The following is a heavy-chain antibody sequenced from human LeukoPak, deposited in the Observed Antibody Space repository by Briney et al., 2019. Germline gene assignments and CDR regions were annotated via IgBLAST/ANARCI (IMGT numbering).Heavy chain of an antibody. CDR2: ISAYNGNT. CDR1: GYTFTSYG. Sequence: GASVRVSCTASGYTFTSYGISWVRQAPGQGLEWMGWISAYNGNTNYAQKLQGRVTMTTDTSTSTAYMELRSLRSDDTAVYYCASYDYQSYWFDPWGQGTLVTVSS. J-gene: IGHJ5*02. V-gene: IGHV1-18*01. D-gene: IGHD4/OR15-4a*01. CDR3: ASYDYQSYWFDP.